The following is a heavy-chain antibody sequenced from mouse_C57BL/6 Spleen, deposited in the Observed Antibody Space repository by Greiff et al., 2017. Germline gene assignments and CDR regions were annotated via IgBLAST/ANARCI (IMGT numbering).Heavy chain of an antibody. CDR3: ARHPLYDEVYYAMDY. V-gene: IGHV5-6*02. CDR2: ISSGGSYT. J-gene: IGHJ4*01. CDR1: GFTFSSYG. Sequence: DVKLVESGGDLVKPGGSLKLSCAASGFTFSSYGMSWVRQTPDKRLEWVATISSGGSYTYYPDSVKGRFTISRDNAKNTLYLQMSSLKSEDTAMYCCARHPLYDEVYYAMDYWGQGTSVTVSS. D-gene: IGHD2-12*01.